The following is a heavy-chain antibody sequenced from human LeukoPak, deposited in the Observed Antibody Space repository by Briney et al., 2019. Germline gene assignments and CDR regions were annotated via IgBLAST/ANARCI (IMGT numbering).Heavy chain of an antibody. D-gene: IGHD3-16*01. Sequence: PGRSLRLSCAASGFTFSSYGMHWVRQAPGKGLEWVAVISYDGSDKYYADSVKGRFTISRDNSKNTLYLQMNSLRAEDTAVYYCARGGGIMITFGGVNLIDYWGQGTLVTVSS. J-gene: IGHJ4*02. CDR3: ARGGGIMITFGGVNLIDY. CDR1: GFTFSSYG. V-gene: IGHV3-30*03. CDR2: ISYDGSDK.